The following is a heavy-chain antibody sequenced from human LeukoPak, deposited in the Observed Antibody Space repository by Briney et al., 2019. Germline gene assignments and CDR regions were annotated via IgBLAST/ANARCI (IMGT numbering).Heavy chain of an antibody. J-gene: IGHJ1*01. Sequence: PSDTLSLTCGVSGYSLSSSNWWGWIRQPPGKGLEWIGYIHYSGSAYYNPSLKSRVTMSVDTSKNQFSLKLNSVTAVDTAVYYCASRMYGSSGRYFHHWGQGTLVTVSS. CDR3: ASRMYGSSGRYFHH. V-gene: IGHV4-28*01. D-gene: IGHD6-13*01. CDR2: IHYSGSA. CDR1: GYSLSSSNW.